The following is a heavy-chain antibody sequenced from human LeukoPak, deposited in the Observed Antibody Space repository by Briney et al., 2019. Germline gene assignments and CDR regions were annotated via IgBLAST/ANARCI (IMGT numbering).Heavy chain of an antibody. J-gene: IGHJ4*02. V-gene: IGHV1-24*01. Sequence: ASVKVSCKVSGYTLTELSMHWVRQAPGKGLEWMGGFDPEDGETIYAQKFQGRVTMTEDTSTDTAYMELSSLRSEDTAVYYCATASGSYWSFDYWGQGTLVTVPS. CDR1: GYTLTELS. CDR2: FDPEDGET. CDR3: ATASGSYWSFDY. D-gene: IGHD1-26*01.